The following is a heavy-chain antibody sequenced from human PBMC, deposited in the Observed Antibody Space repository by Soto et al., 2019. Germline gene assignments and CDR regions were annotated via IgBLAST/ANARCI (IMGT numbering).Heavy chain of an antibody. D-gene: IGHD2-2*01. J-gene: IGHJ6*02. CDR1: GFTFSSYG. V-gene: IGHV3-30*18. CDR3: AKVLGYCSSSTCSREAYYYYGMDV. CDR2: ISYDGGNK. Sequence: GGSLRLSCAASGFTFSSYGMHWVRQAPGKXLEWVAVISYDGGNKYYADSVKGRFTISRDNPKNTLYLQMNSLRTEDTAVYYCAKVLGYCSSSTCSREAYYYYGMDVWGQGSTVTVYS.